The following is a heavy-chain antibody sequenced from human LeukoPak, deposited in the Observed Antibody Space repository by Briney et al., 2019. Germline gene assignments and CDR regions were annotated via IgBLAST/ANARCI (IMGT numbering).Heavy chain of an antibody. CDR1: GFTFSSYE. CDR3: ARGSGSYYVDYYYYGMDV. D-gene: IGHD1-26*01. CDR2: ISSSGSTI. Sequence: GGSLRLSCAASGFTFSSYEMNWVRQAPGKGLEWVSYISSSGSTIHYADSVKGRFTISRDNAKNSLYLQMNSLRAEDTAVYYCARGSGSYYVDYYYYGMDVWGQGTTVTVSS. J-gene: IGHJ6*02. V-gene: IGHV3-48*03.